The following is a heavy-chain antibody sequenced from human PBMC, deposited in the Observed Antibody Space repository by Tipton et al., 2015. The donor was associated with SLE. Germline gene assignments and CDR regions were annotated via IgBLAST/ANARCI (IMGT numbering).Heavy chain of an antibody. V-gene: IGHV4-34*01. D-gene: IGHD1-1*01. CDR1: GGSLSGHY. J-gene: IGHJ4*02. Sequence: TLSLTCSVYGGSLSGHYWGWIRQPPGKGLEWIGEINQSGSTNYNPSLKSRLIMSVDASKNQFSLKLSSVTAADAAIYYCAGAGGTAASLRDYWGQGPLVGVSS. CDR2: INQSGST. CDR3: AGAGGTAASLRDY.